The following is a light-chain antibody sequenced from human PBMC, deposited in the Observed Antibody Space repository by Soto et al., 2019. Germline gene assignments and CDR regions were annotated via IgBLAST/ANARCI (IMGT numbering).Light chain of an antibody. V-gene: IGLV2-8*01. CDR2: EVN. CDR1: SSDVGGYNY. CDR3: SSYSGNTWV. Sequence: QSALTQPPSASGSPGQSVTISCTGTSSDVGGYNYVSWYRQHPGKAPNLMIYEVNERPSGVPDRVSGSKSGNTASLTVSGLQAEDEADYYCSSYSGNTWVFGGGTKVTVL. J-gene: IGLJ3*02.